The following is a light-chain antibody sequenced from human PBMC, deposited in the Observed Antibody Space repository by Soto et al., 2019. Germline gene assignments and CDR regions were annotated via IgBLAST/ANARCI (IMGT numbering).Light chain of an antibody. J-gene: IGKJ1*01. CDR3: QQYNSYSRT. V-gene: IGKV1-5*01. Sequence: DIQMTQSPSTLSASVGDRVIVTCRASQSISSWLAWYQQKPGKAPKLLIHDASSLQSGVPSRFSGSGSGTEFTLTISSLQPDDFATYYCQQYNSYSRTFGQGTKWIS. CDR1: QSISSW. CDR2: DAS.